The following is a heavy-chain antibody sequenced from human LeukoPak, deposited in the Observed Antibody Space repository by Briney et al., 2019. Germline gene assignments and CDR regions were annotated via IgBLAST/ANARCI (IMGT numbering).Heavy chain of an antibody. V-gene: IGHV4-39*01. D-gene: IGHD6-6*01. Sequence: PSETLSLTCTVSGGSISSSSYFWGWIRQPPGKGLEWIGTIYYSGSSYYNPSLKSRVTISVDTSKNQLSLKLSSVTAAYTAVYYCARSSSSPGDDYWGQGTLVTVSS. CDR2: IYYSGSS. CDR3: ARSSSSPGDDY. J-gene: IGHJ4*02. CDR1: GGSISSSSYF.